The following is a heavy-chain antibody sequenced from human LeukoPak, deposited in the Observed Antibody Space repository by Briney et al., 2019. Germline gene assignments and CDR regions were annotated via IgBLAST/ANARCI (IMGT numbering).Heavy chain of an antibody. D-gene: IGHD2-2*01. CDR3: ARGESTAYDAFDI. J-gene: IGHJ3*02. CDR1: GFTVSSNY. Sequence: PGGSLRLSCAASGFTVSSNYMSWVRQAPGKGLEWVSVIYSGGSTYYADSVKGRFTISRDNSKNTLYLQMNSLRAEGTAVYYCARGESTAYDAFDIWGQGTMVTVSS. CDR2: IYSGGST. V-gene: IGHV3-53*01.